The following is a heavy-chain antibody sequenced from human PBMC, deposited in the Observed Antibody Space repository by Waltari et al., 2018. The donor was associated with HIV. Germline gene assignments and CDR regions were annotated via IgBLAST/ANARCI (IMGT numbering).Heavy chain of an antibody. J-gene: IGHJ4*02. D-gene: IGHD4-17*01. Sequence: EVQLVESGGGVVQPGGSLRLSCRASGVNFATYWMTWVRQAPGRGLEWVANIRLNGRETHYLESVEGRFTISRDNADDSVFLYMSDLRVDDTAIYFCARDSYGGDYWGRGTQVTVSS. CDR2: IRLNGRET. CDR3: ARDSYGGDY. CDR1: GVNFATYW. V-gene: IGHV3-7*03.